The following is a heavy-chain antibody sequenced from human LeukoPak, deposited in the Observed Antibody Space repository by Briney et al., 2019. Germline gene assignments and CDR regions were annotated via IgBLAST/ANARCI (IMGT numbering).Heavy chain of an antibody. CDR1: GGSVSSDYW. V-gene: IGHV4-4*02. CDR3: ARDQEGFDY. CDR2: IYHSGST. J-gene: IGHJ4*02. Sequence: SETLSLTCTVSGGSVSSDYWWTWVRQPPGKGLEWIGEIYHSGSTNHNPSLKSRVTISLNKSANQFSLKVTSVTAADTAVYYCARDQEGFDYWGQGTLVTVSS.